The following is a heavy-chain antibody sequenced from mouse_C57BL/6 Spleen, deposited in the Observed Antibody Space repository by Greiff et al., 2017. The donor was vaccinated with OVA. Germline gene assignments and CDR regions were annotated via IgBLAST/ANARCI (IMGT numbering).Heavy chain of an antibody. CDR1: GYAFSSYW. D-gene: IGHD1-1*01. CDR3: AMMTTVGRSCDV. Sequence: QVQLKESGAELVKPGASVKISCKASGYAFSSYWMNWVKQRPGKGLEWIGQIYPGDGDTNYNGKFKGKATLTADKSSSTAYMQLSSLTSEDSAVYFCAMMTTVGRSCDVWGTGTTVTVSS. CDR2: IYPGDGDT. J-gene: IGHJ1*03. V-gene: IGHV1-80*01.